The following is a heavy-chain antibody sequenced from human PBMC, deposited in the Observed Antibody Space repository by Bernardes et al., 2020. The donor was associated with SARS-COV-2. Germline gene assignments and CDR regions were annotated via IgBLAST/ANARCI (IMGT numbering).Heavy chain of an antibody. CDR3: AKDIAVAGSDY. J-gene: IGHJ4*02. CDR1: GFTFSSYG. D-gene: IGHD6-19*01. V-gene: IGHV3-30*18. Sequence: GGSLRLSCAASGFTFSSYGMHWVRQAPGKGLEWVAVISYDGSNKYYADSVKGRFTISRDNAKNSLYLQMNSLRAEDTALYYCAKDIAVAGSDYWGQGTLVTVSS. CDR2: ISYDGSNK.